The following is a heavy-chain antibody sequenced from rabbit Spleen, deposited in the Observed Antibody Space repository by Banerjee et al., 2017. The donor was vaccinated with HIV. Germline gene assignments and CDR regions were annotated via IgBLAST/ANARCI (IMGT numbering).Heavy chain of an antibody. CDR1: GFSFSINYY. J-gene: IGHJ4*01. CDR2: IYTGSSGGT. Sequence: QEQLVESGGGLVQPEGSLTLTCTASGFSFSINYYMCWVRQAPGKGLEWIACIYTGSSGGTYYASWAKGRFTITRSTSLDTVTLQMTSLAAADTATYFCARETKNVGWAANLWGPGTLVTVS. V-gene: IGHV1S45*01. D-gene: IGHD4-1*01. CDR3: ARETKNVGWAANL.